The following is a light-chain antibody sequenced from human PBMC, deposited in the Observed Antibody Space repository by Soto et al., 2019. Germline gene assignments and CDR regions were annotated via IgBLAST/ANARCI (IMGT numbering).Light chain of an antibody. V-gene: IGKV3-15*01. Sequence: ELGLPQSPAPLSVSPWERATLSCRASQSVSSNLAWYQQRPGQAPRLLIYGASTSATGIPARFSVSGSGTEFTLTISSLHSEDFAVYFSQPYNNLARITLCQRTPLEI. CDR2: GAS. J-gene: IGKJ5*01. CDR1: QSVSSN. CDR3: QPYNNLARIT.